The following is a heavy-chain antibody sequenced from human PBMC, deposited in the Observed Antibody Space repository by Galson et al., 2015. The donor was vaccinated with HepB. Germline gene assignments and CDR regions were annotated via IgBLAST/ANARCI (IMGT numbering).Heavy chain of an antibody. V-gene: IGHV4-34*01. CDR3: ARTQYRTGWSTEFDH. CDR2: INHGGGT. D-gene: IGHD2-8*02. J-gene: IGHJ4*02. Sequence: SETLSLTCAVYGGSFSDYYWSWIRQPPGKGLEWIGEINHGGGTNYSPSLKSRVTMSVDKSKNQFSLKLASVTAADTAVYYCARTQYRTGWSTEFDHWGQGILVTVSS. CDR1: GGSFSDYY.